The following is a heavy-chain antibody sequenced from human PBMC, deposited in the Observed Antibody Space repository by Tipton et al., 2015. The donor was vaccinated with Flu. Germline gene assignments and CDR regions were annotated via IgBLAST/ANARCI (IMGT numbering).Heavy chain of an antibody. J-gene: IGHJ4*02. CDR3: ARVLGIAPPALSY. V-gene: IGHV3-74*01. CDR2: INSDGSST. CDR1: GFTFSSYW. D-gene: IGHD6-13*01. Sequence: SLRLSCAASGFTFSSYWMHWVRQAPGKGLVWVSRINSDGSSTSYADSVKGRFTIARDNAKNTLYLQMNSLRAEDTAVSYCARVLGIAPPALSYWGQGALVSVSS.